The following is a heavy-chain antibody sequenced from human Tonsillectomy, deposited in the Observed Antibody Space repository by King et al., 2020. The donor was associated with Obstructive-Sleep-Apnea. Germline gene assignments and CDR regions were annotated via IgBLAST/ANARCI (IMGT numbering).Heavy chain of an antibody. D-gene: IGHD3-9*01. Sequence: QLVQSGAEVKKPGESLKISCKGSGYSFTNYWIGWVRQLPGKGREWMGVIHPYDSDTRYNPAFEGQVTFSVDKSINTAYLQWTSLKASDTAMYYCARRDDILTSYYFDFWGQGTLVTVSS. CDR1: GYSFTNYW. CDR2: IHPYDSDT. V-gene: IGHV5-51*01. J-gene: IGHJ4*02. CDR3: ARRDDILTSYYFDF.